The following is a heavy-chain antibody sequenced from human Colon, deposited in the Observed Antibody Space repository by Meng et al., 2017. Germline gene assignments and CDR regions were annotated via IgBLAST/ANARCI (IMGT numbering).Heavy chain of an antibody. V-gene: IGHV4-31*01. D-gene: IGHD1-26*01. CDR1: GGSISTGGYY. CDR2: IYYSGST. Sequence: VRLQGSGPGLVKPSQTLSLTCTVSGGSISTGGYYWSWIRQLPGKGLEWIGYIYYSGSTYYNPSLRSLVSISVDTSKNQFSLRLTSVTAADTAVYYCARVRRSGDDFDYWGQGTLVTVSS. CDR3: ARVRRSGDDFDY. J-gene: IGHJ4*02.